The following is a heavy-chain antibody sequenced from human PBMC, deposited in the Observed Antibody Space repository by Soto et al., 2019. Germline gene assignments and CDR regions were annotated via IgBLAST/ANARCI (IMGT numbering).Heavy chain of an antibody. D-gene: IGHD3-10*01. Sequence: QVQLQQSGPGLVKPSQTHSHTSASSGDSVSSNSAAWNWIRQSPSRGLEWLGRTYYRSKWYNDYAVSVKSRITINPDTSKNQFSLQLNSVTPEDTAVYYCARDRGLLWFVESSPFDYWGQGTLVTVSS. CDR3: ARDRGLLWFVESSPFDY. CDR1: GDSVSSNSAA. J-gene: IGHJ4*02. V-gene: IGHV6-1*01. CDR2: TYYRSKWYN.